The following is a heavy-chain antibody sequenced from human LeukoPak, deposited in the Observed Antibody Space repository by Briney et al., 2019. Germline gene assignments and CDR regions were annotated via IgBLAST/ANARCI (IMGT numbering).Heavy chain of an antibody. Sequence: SETLSLTCTVSGYSISSGYYWGWIRQPPGKGLEWIGSIYHSGSTYYNPSLKSRVTISVDTSKNQLSLKLSSVTAADTAVYYCAREYSSSQTNYYYYYYMDVWGKGTTVTVSS. CDR1: GYSISSGYY. CDR3: AREYSSSQTNYYYYYYMDV. V-gene: IGHV4-38-2*02. D-gene: IGHD6-13*01. J-gene: IGHJ6*03. CDR2: IYHSGST.